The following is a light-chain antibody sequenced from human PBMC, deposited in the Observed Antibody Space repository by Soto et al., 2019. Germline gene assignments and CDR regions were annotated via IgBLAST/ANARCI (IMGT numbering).Light chain of an antibody. CDR1: QSVSSSY. CDR3: QQYGSSLWT. CDR2: GAS. V-gene: IGKV3-20*01. Sequence: EIVLTQSPGTLSLSPGERATLSCRASQSVSSSYLAWYQQKPGQAPRLLIYGASSRATGIPDRFSGSGSGTDFTLTISRLEPADCAVYYCQQYGSSLWTFGQGTKVEIK. J-gene: IGKJ1*01.